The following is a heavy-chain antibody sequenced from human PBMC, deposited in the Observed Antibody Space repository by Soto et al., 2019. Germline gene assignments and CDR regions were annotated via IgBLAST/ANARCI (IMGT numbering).Heavy chain of an antibody. D-gene: IGHD3-10*01. V-gene: IGHV3-30-3*01. Sequence: QVQLVESGGGVVQPGRSLRLSCAASGFSFSTYAMQWVRQAPGKGLEWVAVVSYDGGTRFYADSVKGRFTISRDNSKNTLYLDINSLTIEDTAVYYCAREEYKYDLGDLDFWGRGALVTVSS. CDR1: GFSFSTYA. J-gene: IGHJ4*02. CDR2: VSYDGGTR. CDR3: AREEYKYDLGDLDF.